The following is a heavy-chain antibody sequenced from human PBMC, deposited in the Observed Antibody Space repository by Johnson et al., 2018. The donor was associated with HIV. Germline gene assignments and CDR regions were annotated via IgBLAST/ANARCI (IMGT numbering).Heavy chain of an antibody. CDR3: ARTALERAFDI. CDR2: IFSGGST. V-gene: IGHV3-66*01. J-gene: IGHJ3*02. D-gene: IGHD5-24*01. CDR1: GFTFSVYY. Sequence: VQLVESGGGLVQPGGSLRLSCAASGFTFSVYYMSWIRQAPGKVLEWVSVIFSGGSTYYADSVNGRFTISRDNSKNTLYLQMNSLRAEDTAVYYCARTALERAFDIWGQGTVVTVSS.